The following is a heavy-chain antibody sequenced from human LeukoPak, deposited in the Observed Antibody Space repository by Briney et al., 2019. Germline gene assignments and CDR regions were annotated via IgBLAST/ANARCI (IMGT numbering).Heavy chain of an antibody. J-gene: IGHJ5*02. CDR3: ARRGYSYGYVGSNWFDP. D-gene: IGHD5-18*01. CDR1: GGSISSSTYY. V-gene: IGHV4-39*01. Sequence: PSETLSLTCTVSGGSISSSTYYWAWIRQSPGKGLEWIGSITYSGSTYYNPSLESRVTISVDTSKNQFSLKLSSVTAADTAVYYCARRGYSYGYVGSNWFDPWGQGTLVTVSS. CDR2: ITYSGST.